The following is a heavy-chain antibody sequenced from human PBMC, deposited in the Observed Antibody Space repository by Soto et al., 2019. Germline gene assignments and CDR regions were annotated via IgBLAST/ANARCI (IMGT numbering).Heavy chain of an antibody. J-gene: IGHJ4*02. Sequence: EVQLLESGGGLVQPGGSLRLSCAVSGFALTDYAMTWVRQAPGKGLEWVSAISGSGGSTFYADSVKGRFTVFTDSSKNTLFLPMNSLRADDTAIYYGAKEIASAWYPLDYWGQGTLVTVSS. CDR2: ISGSGGST. CDR1: GFALTDYA. V-gene: IGHV3-23*01. D-gene: IGHD6-13*01. CDR3: AKEIASAWYPLDY.